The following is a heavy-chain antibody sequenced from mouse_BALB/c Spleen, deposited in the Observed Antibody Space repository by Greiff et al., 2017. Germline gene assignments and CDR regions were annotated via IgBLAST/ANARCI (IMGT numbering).Heavy chain of an antibody. D-gene: IGHD1-1*01. CDR3: ASYYYGTYAMDY. V-gene: IGHV5-17*02. Sequence: EVKVVESGGGLVQPGGSRKLSCAASGFTFSSFGMHWVRQAPEKGLEWVAYISSGSSTIYYADTVKGRFTISRDNPKNTLFLQMTSLRSEDTAMYYCASYYYGTYAMDYWGQGTSVTVSS. J-gene: IGHJ4*01. CDR1: GFTFSSFG. CDR2: ISSGSSTI.